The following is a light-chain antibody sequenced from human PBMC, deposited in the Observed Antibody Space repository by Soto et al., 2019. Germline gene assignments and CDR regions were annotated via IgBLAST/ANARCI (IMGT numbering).Light chain of an antibody. J-gene: IGKJ5*01. CDR1: QTVSITS. CDR2: GAS. Sequence: QSPGNMSLPPGESSNISCRASQTVSITSLTWYQQKPGQAPRLXIXGASKRATGIPDRFSGSGSGRDFTLTLSGLELEDFAVQYCQQYGSSHLISFGQGTRLEIK. CDR3: QQYGSSHLIS. V-gene: IGKV3-20*01.